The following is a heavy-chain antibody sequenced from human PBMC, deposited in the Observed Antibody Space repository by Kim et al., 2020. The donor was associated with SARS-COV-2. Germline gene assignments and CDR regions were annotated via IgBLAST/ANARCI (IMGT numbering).Heavy chain of an antibody. J-gene: IGHJ4*02. CDR2: IFTNGTT. CDR1: GGSITNSY. Sequence: SETLSLTCTVSGGSITNSYWNWFRQPVGESLEWIGLIFTNGTTTYNPPPQSRLPLSVDTPKNQFSLRLTSVTPADTPVYYCARGFGVLHMHFDNWGRGTL. D-gene: IGHD3-16*01. V-gene: IGHV4-4*07. CDR3: ARGFGVLHMHFDN.